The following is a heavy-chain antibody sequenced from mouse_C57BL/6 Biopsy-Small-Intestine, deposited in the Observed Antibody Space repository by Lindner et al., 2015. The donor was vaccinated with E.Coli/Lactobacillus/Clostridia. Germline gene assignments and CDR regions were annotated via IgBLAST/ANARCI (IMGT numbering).Heavy chain of an antibody. J-gene: IGHJ2*01. V-gene: IGHV1-9*01. CDR2: IFPGSDST. Sequence: VQLQESGAELMKPGASVKLSCKATGYTFTGYWIEWVKQRPGHGLEWIGEIFPGSDSTDYNEKFKGKAAFTADTSSNTAYMQLSSLTTEDSAIYYCSRSGFRAYWGQGTTLTVSS. D-gene: IGHD3-1*01. CDR3: SRSGFRAY. CDR1: GYTFTGYW.